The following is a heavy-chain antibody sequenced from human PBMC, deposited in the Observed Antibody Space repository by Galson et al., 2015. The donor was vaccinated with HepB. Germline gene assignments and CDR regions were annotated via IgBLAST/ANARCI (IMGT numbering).Heavy chain of an antibody. V-gene: IGHV6-1*01. CDR1: GDSVSSNSAA. CDR3: ASATASGPDAFDI. J-gene: IGHJ3*02. Sequence: CAISGDSVSSNSAAWNWIRQSPSRGLEWLGRTYYRSKWYNDYAVSVKSRITINPDTSKNQFSLKLSSVTAADTAVYYCASATASGPDAFDIWGQGTMVTVSS. CDR2: TYYRSKWYN. D-gene: IGHD2-15*01.